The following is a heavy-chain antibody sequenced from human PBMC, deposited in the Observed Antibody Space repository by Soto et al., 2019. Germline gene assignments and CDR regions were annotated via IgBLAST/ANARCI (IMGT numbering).Heavy chain of an antibody. J-gene: IGHJ4*02. V-gene: IGHV3-74*01. CDR2: ISSDGTTT. D-gene: IGHD6-13*01. CDR3: VRRKVAAVFDY. CDR1: G. Sequence: GSRRIIQTPGKGLMGVPRISSDGTTTNYADSVKGRFTISRDNAKKTLYLQMTSLRVEDRAIYHCVRRKVAAVFDYRLQGALVTGSS.